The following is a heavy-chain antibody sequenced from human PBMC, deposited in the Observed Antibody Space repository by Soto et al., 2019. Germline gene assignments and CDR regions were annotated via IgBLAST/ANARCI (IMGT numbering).Heavy chain of an antibody. Sequence: QVLLVQSGAEVKKPGASVKVSCQASGYTFSRYFIQWIRQGPGQEFEWMGLINPAGGTTSYAQKFQGSVTMARDTSTRTVYMEMSSLTSEDTAVYYCARDGTFDIWGQGTLVSVSS. CDR1: GYTFSRYF. CDR3: ARDGTFDI. J-gene: IGHJ4*02. D-gene: IGHD1-7*01. CDR2: INPAGGTT. V-gene: IGHV1-46*01.